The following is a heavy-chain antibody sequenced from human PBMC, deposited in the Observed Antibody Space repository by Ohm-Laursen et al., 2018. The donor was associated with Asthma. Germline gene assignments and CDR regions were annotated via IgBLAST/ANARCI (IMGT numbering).Heavy chain of an antibody. J-gene: IGHJ5*02. CDR2: IYYSGST. CDR3: AREPAGEPNGWFDP. D-gene: IGHD2-2*01. CDR1: GGSISSGDYY. V-gene: IGHV4-30-4*01. Sequence: SQTLSLTCAVSGGSISSGDYYWSWIRQPPGKGLEWIGYIYYSGSTYYNPSLKSRVTISVDTSKNQFSLKLSSVTAADTAVYYCAREPAGEPNGWFDPWGQGTLVTVSS.